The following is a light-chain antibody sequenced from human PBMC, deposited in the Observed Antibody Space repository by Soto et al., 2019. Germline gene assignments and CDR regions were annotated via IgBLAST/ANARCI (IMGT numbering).Light chain of an antibody. V-gene: IGKV3-15*01. CDR3: QQYNHWSSIT. Sequence: EIAMTQSPATLSVSLGERATLSCRASQYISNNLAWYQQRPGQAPSLLIYGASTRATGVPARFSGSGSGTALLLSISGMQSEDSAVYYCQQYNHWSSITFGQGTRLEIK. CDR2: GAS. J-gene: IGKJ5*01. CDR1: QYISNN.